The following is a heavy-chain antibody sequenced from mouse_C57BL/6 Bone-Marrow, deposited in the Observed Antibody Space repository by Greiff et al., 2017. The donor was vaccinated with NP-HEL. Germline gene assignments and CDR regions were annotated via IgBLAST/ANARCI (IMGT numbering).Heavy chain of an antibody. CDR1: GYTFTDYE. D-gene: IGHD2-5*01. Sequence: VQLQQSGAELVRPGASVTLSCKASGYTFTDYEMHWVKQTPVHGLEWIGAIDPETGGTAYNQKFKGKAILTADKSSSTAYMELRSLTSEDSAVYYCTRRGLCSNWQAWFAYWGQGTLVTVSA. CDR3: TRRGLCSNWQAWFAY. J-gene: IGHJ3*01. V-gene: IGHV1-15*01. CDR2: IDPETGGT.